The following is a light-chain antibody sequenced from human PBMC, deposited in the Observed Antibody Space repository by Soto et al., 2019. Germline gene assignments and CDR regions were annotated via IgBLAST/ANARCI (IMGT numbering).Light chain of an antibody. Sequence: EVVMTQSPATLSVSPGERATLSCSASQSVSDNLAWYQQKPGQPPRLLIYGASTRATGFPARFSACGSGTEVSLTISSVQSEVFAVYYCQQSNNWPYTFGQGTKMDIK. J-gene: IGKJ2*01. CDR1: QSVSDN. CDR3: QQSNNWPYT. V-gene: IGKV3-15*01. CDR2: GAS.